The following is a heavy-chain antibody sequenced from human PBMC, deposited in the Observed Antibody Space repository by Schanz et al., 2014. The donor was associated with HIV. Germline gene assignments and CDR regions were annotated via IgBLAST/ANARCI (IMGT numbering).Heavy chain of an antibody. CDR2: ISYDGSNK. Sequence: VQLVESGGGLVQPGGSLRLSCSASGFTFSSTGMHWVRQAPGKGLERVAIISYDGSNKDYADSVKGRFTISRDISKSTLYLQMNSLRAEDTAMYYCARDFGVTISTSGPPRNYYAMDVWGQGTTVTVSS. V-gene: IGHV3-30*03. CDR1: GFTFSSTG. J-gene: IGHJ6*02. CDR3: ARDFGVTISTSGPPRNYYAMDV. D-gene: IGHD3-3*01.